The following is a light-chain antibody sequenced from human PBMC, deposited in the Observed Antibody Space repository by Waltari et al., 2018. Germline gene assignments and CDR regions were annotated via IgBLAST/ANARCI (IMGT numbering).Light chain of an antibody. CDR1: SRDVGYSHH. V-gene: IGLV2-14*03. CDR3: SSYTLTSTLV. Sequence: QSALTQPASVSGSPGQSIPISCTGPSRDVGYSHHVPWYQQYPGRAPKAVIYDVNSRPSEISNRFSGSKSDNTASLTISGLQADDEADYYCSSYTLTSTLVFGGGTKLTVL. J-gene: IGLJ3*02. CDR2: DVN.